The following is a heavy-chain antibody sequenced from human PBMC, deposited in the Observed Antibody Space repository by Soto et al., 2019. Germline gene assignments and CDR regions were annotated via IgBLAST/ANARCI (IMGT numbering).Heavy chain of an antibody. CDR1: GYTFTSYD. V-gene: IGHV1-8*01. J-gene: IGHJ4*02. D-gene: IGHD3-10*01. CDR2: MNPNSGNT. CDR3: ARGGVFFFAAPTNPFDY. Sequence: QVKLVQYGAEVKKPGASVKVSCKASGYTFTSYDINWVRQATGQGLEWMGWMNPNSGNTGYAQKSQGRVTMTRNTSISTAYMELSSLRSEDTAVYYCARGGVFFFAAPTNPFDYWGQGTLVTVSS.